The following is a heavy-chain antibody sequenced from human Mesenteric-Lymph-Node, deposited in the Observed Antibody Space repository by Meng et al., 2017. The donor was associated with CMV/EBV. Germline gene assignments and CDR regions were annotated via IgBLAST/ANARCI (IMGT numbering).Heavy chain of an antibody. V-gene: IGHV4-61*02. Sequence: QTQLQESGSGLVKTCQTLSLTCRGSGGSIRSGAYHWSWIRQPAGKGLEWMGQMFTSGTANYNPSLQSRVTMSTDTSKNQFSLNLSSVTAADTAVYYCANYVAGGSGLGSWGQGILVTVSS. CDR3: ANYVAGGSGLGS. D-gene: IGHD3-22*01. J-gene: IGHJ4*02. CDR1: GGSIRSGAYH. CDR2: MFTSGTA.